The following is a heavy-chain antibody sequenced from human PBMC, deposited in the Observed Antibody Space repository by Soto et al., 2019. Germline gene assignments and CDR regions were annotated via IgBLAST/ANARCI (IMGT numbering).Heavy chain of an antibody. J-gene: IGHJ4*02. D-gene: IGHD6-19*01. CDR3: ARAPGSSAEVSHLDY. CDR2: IYDSGST. CDR1: GGSISSYY. Sequence: SETLSLTCTVSGGSISSYYWNWIRQPPGKGLEWIGYIYDSGSTSCSPSLKSRVTISIDTSKTQSSLKLSSVTAADTAVYYCARAPGSSAEVSHLDYWSQGTLVTVSS. V-gene: IGHV4-59*01.